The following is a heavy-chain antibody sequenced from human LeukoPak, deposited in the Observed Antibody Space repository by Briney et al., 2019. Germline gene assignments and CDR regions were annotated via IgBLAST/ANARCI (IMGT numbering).Heavy chain of an antibody. CDR1: GFTFTSYA. CDR3: AKTSGGNY. D-gene: IGHD2-15*01. J-gene: IGHJ4*02. V-gene: IGHV3-23*01. CDR2: TSESGGST. Sequence: GGSLRLSCVASGFTFTSYAMSWVRRAPGKGLEWVSATSESGGSTYYADSVKGRFTISRGNSKNTLYLQMNSLRAEDTAVYYCAKTSGGNYWGQGTLVTVSS.